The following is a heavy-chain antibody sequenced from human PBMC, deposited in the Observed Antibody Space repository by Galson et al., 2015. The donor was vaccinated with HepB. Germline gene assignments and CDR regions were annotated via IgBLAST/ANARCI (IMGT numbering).Heavy chain of an antibody. V-gene: IGHV3-66*03. J-gene: IGHJ6*02. CDR2: IYTNGST. Sequence: SLRLSCAASGFTVSTNYMSWVRQAPGKGLEWVSVIYTNGSTYYADSLKGRFTISRDNPKNTLYLQMNSLGGEDTAVYYCARDQGDDYVNYYYYHGMDVWGQGTTVTVSS. D-gene: IGHD4-17*01. CDR3: ARDQGDDYVNYYYYHGMDV. CDR1: GFTVSTNY.